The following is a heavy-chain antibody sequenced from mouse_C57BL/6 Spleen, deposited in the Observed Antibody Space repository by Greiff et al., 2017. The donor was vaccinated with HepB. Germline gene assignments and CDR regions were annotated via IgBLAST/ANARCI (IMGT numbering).Heavy chain of an antibody. V-gene: IGHV7-3*01. J-gene: IGHJ2*01. D-gene: IGHD1-1*01. CDR1: GFTFTDYY. CDR2: IRNKANGYTT. CDR3: ARYGVVFDY. Sequence: EVKLEESGGGLVQPGGSLSLSCAASGFTFTDYYMSWVRQPPGKALEWLGFIRNKANGYTTEYSASVKGRFTISRDNSQSILYLQMNALRAEDSATYYCARYGVVFDYWGQGTTLTVSS.